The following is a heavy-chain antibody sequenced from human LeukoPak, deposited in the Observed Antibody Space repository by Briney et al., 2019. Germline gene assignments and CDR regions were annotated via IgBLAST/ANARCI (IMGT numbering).Heavy chain of an antibody. CDR1: GFTFDDYA. J-gene: IGHJ2*01. V-gene: IGHV3-9*01. CDR2: ISWNSGSI. D-gene: IGHD1-26*01. Sequence: GGSLRLSCAASGFTFDDYAMHWVRQAPGKGLEWVSGISWNSGSIGYADSVKGRFTISRDNAKNSLYLQMNSLRAEDTALYYCAKVLTTTAPWYFDLSGRGTLVTVSS. CDR3: AKVLTTTAPWYFDL.